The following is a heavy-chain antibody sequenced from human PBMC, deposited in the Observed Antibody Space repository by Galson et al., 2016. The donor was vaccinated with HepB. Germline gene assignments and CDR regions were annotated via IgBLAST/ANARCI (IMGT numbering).Heavy chain of an antibody. CDR2: VRDKANNYAT. Sequence: SLRLSCAASGFTFSDFGVHLVRQASGKGREWIGRVRDKANNYATTSAASVEGRFSVSGDDSKNTAYLQMNSLKPEDTAVYYCARRLETPNAAFDIWGQGTMVTVSS. D-gene: IGHD4-23*01. V-gene: IGHV3-73*01. CDR3: ARRLETPNAAFDI. CDR1: GFTFSDFG. J-gene: IGHJ3*02.